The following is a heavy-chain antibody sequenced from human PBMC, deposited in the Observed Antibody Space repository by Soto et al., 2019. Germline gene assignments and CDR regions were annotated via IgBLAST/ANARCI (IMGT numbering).Heavy chain of an antibody. D-gene: IGHD3-22*01. CDR3: AKSPVGYYDSSGYQGY. Sequence: GGSLRLSCAASGFTFSSYGMHWVRQAPGKGLEWVAVISYDGSNKYYADSVKGRFTISRDNSKNTLYLQMNSLRAEDTAVYYWAKSPVGYYDSSGYQGYWGQGTLVTVSS. CDR2: ISYDGSNK. CDR1: GFTFSSYG. V-gene: IGHV3-30*18. J-gene: IGHJ4*02.